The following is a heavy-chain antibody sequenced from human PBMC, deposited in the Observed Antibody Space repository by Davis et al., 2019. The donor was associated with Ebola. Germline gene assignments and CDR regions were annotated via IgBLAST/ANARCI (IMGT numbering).Heavy chain of an antibody. D-gene: IGHD7-27*01. CDR2: LFYSGST. V-gene: IGHV4-59*11. J-gene: IGHJ4*02. CDR3: ARGTSGAEH. Sequence: GSLRLSCSVSGGSISSHHYSWIRQSPGKGLEWIGYLFYSGSTNYNPSLRSRVTISLDTSKNQFSLKLRSVTAADTAVYYCARGTSGAEHWGQGTLATVSS. CDR1: GGSISSHH.